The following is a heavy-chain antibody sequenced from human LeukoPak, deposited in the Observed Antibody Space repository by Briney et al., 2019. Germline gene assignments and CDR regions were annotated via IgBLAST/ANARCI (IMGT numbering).Heavy chain of an antibody. Sequence: GGSLRLSCAAPGFTLSNFGMSCVCQAPGRRLEWGSVISGSGGSTYYADSVKGGFTISRDNSKNTLYMQMNSLRAEDTAVYYCARGPPYYYYYMDVWGKGTTVTISS. CDR2: ISGSGGST. J-gene: IGHJ6*03. CDR1: GFTLSNFG. CDR3: ARGPPYYYYYMDV. V-gene: IGHV3-23*01.